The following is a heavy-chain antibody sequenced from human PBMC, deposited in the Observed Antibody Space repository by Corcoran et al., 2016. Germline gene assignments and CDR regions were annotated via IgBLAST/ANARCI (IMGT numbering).Heavy chain of an antibody. CDR2: ISYDGNNK. V-gene: IGHV3-30*18. D-gene: IGHD3-16*01. Sequence: VQLVGSGGGVVQPGRSLRLSCAASGFIFSSSGMHWVRQAPGKGLEWVAVISYDGNNKYYADSVKGRFTVSRDNSKNTLYLQMNSLRAEDTAVDYCAKEGEEDYWGQGALVTVSS. J-gene: IGHJ4*02. CDR1: GFIFSSSG. CDR3: AKEGEEDY.